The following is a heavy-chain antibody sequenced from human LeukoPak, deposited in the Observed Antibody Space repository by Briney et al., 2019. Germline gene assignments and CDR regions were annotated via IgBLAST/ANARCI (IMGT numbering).Heavy chain of an antibody. CDR2: ISGIGITI. V-gene: IGHV3-11*01. CDR1: GFTFSDYH. D-gene: IGHD2-8*01. J-gene: IGHJ5*02. CDR3: ARDSTNSNWFDP. Sequence: GGSLRLSCAASGFTFSDYHMSWIRQAPGKRLEWVSYISGIGITISYADSVKGRFTISRDNANNSLFLQMNSLRAEDTAVYYCARDSTNSNWFDPWGQGTLVTVSS.